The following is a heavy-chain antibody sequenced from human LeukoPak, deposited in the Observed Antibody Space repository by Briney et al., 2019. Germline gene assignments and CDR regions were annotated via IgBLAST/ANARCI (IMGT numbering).Heavy chain of an antibody. V-gene: IGHV1-24*01. Sequence: SVKVSCKVSGYTLTELSMHWVRQAPGKGLEGMGGFDPEDGETIYAQKFQGRVTMTEDTSTDTAYMELSSLRSEDTAVYYCATSIVGATIAYFQHWGQGTLVNVSS. J-gene: IGHJ1*01. CDR1: GYTLTELS. D-gene: IGHD1-26*01. CDR3: ATSIVGATIAYFQH. CDR2: FDPEDGET.